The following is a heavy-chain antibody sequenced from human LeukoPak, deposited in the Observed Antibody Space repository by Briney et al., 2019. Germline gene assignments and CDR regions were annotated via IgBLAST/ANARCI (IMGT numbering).Heavy chain of an antibody. J-gene: IGHJ4*02. CDR3: ASGKLLWFGESSPFDY. V-gene: IGHV3-11*01. Sequence: KPGGSLRLSCAASGFTFSDYYMSWIRQAPGKGLEWVSYISSSGSTIYYADSVKGRFTISRDNAKNSLYLQMNSLRAEDTAVYYCASGKLLWFGESSPFDYWGQGTLVTVSS. CDR2: ISSSGSTI. CDR1: GFTFSDYY. D-gene: IGHD3-10*01.